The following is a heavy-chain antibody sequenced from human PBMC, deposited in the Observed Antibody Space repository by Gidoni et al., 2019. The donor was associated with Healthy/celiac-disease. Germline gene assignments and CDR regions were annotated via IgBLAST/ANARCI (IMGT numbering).Heavy chain of an antibody. D-gene: IGHD3-22*01. CDR2: IYHSEST. V-gene: IGHV4-38-2*02. CDR3: ARDPHYYDSSGYLRYRSDAFDI. J-gene: IGHJ3*02. Sequence: QVQLQEWGPGLGKPSATPSTTCAVSGYFISRGYYRGWIRQPPGKGLGWIGSIYHSESTSYNPSLKGRVTISVDTSKNQFSLKLSSVTAADTAVYYCARDPHYYDSSGYLRYRSDAFDIWGQGTMVTVSS. CDR1: GYFISRGYY.